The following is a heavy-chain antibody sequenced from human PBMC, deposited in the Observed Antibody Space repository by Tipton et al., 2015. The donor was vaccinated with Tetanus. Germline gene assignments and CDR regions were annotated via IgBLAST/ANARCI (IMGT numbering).Heavy chain of an antibody. J-gene: IGHJ4*02. V-gene: IGHV3-33*01. Sequence: SGFIFSSYGIHWVRQALGKGLEWLAVSWYDGTDKYYADSVKGRFTISRDNSKNTLYLQMNSLRAEDTALYYCAREADCSGGSCFSGDFDNWGQGTQVTVSS. CDR1: GFIFSSYG. CDR2: SWYDGTDK. CDR3: AREADCSGGSCFSGDFDN. D-gene: IGHD2-15*01.